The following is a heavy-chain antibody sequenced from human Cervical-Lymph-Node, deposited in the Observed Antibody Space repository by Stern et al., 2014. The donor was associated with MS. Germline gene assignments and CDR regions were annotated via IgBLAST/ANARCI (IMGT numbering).Heavy chain of an antibody. D-gene: IGHD5-18*01. CDR2: IIPIFGTA. Sequence: QVQLVESGAEVKKPGSSVKVSCKASGGTFSSYAISWVRQAPGQGLEWMGGIIPIFGTANYAQKFQGRVTITPDKSTRTGYMELSSLRSEDTAVYYCARDRGYSYGFYYGMDVWGQGTTVTVSS. V-gene: IGHV1-69*06. CDR1: GGTFSSYA. CDR3: ARDRGYSYGFYYGMDV. J-gene: IGHJ6*02.